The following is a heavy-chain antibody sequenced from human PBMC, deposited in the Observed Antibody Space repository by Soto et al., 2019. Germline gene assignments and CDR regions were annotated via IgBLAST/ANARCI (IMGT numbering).Heavy chain of an antibody. CDR2: INHSGST. D-gene: IGHD2-21*02. Sequence: QVQLQQWGAGLLKPSETLSLTCAVYGGSFSGYYWSWIRQPPGKGLEWIGEINHSGSTNSNPSLKSRVTISVDTSKNQCSMKLSSVTAADSAVYYCARHCGGDCSHAFDIWGQGTMVTVSS. CDR1: GGSFSGYY. V-gene: IGHV4-34*01. CDR3: ARHCGGDCSHAFDI. J-gene: IGHJ3*02.